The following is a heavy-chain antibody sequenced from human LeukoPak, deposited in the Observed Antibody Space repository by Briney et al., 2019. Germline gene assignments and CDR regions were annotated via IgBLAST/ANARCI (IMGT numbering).Heavy chain of an antibody. V-gene: IGHV4-59*01. CDR1: GGSISSYY. CDR2: IYYSGST. J-gene: IGHJ4*02. CDR3: AKEGGGYHYGGIDS. D-gene: IGHD5-12*01. Sequence: SETLSLTCTVSGGSISSYYWSWIRQPPGKGLEWIGYIYYSGSTNYNPSLKSRVTISVDTSKNQFSLKLSSVTAADTAVYYCAKEGGGYHYGGIDSWGQGTLVAVSS.